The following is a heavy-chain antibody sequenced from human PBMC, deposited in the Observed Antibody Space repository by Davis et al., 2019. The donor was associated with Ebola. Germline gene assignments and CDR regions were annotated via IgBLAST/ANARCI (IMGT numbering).Heavy chain of an antibody. CDR2: ISYDGSNK. J-gene: IGHJ3*02. Sequence: GESLKISCAASGFTFSSYAMERVRQAPGKGLEWVAVISYDGSNKYYADSVKGRFTISRDNSKNTLYVQMNSLRTEDTAVYYCASDPPPYTLGHAFDIWGQGTMVTVSS. CDR1: GFTFSSYA. V-gene: IGHV3-30-3*01. D-gene: IGHD3-16*01. CDR3: ASDPPPYTLGHAFDI.